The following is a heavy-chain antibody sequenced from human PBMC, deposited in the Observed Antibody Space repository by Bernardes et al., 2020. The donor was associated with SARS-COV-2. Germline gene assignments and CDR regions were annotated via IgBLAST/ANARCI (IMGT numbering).Heavy chain of an antibody. CDR1: GASISSGGHY. V-gene: IGHV4-31*03. CDR2: TYYSGST. Sequence: SETLSLTCTVSGASISSGGHYWSWIRQHPGKGLEWIGYTYYSGSTYYNPSLKSRVSISVDTSKTQFSLKLRSVTAADTAVYYCARERDTAMNLDAFDIWGQGTMVTVSS. CDR3: ARERDTAMNLDAFDI. J-gene: IGHJ3*02. D-gene: IGHD5-18*01.